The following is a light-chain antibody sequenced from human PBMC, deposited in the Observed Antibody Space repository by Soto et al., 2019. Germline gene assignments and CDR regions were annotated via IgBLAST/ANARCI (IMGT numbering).Light chain of an antibody. CDR1: QSVSSSY. V-gene: IGKV3-20*01. CDR3: QQYGSSPHT. Sequence: EIVLTQSPGTLSLSPGERATLSCRASQSVSSSYLAWYQHKPGQAPRLLIYGASSRATGIPDRFSGSGPGTDFTLTISRLEAEDFAVYYCQQYGSSPHTCGQGHKPEIK. CDR2: GAS. J-gene: IGKJ2*01.